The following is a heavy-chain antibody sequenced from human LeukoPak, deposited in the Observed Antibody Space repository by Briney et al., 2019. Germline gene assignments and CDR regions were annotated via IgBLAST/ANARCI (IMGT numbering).Heavy chain of an antibody. V-gene: IGHV3-23*01. CDR2: ISGSGGST. CDR3: AKTRSYNWNDPDWFDP. Sequence: GGSLRLSCAASGFTFSSYAMSWVRQAPGKGLEWVSAISGSGGSTYYADSVKGRFTISRDNSKNTLYLQMNSLRAEDTAVYYCAKTRSYNWNDPDWFDPWGQGTLVTVSS. J-gene: IGHJ5*02. D-gene: IGHD1-1*01. CDR1: GFTFSSYA.